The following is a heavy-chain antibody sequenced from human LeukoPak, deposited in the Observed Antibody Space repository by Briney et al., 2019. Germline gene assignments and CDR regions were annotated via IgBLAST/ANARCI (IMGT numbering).Heavy chain of an antibody. CDR2: INPNSGGT. Sequence: ASVKVSCKASGYTFTGYYMHWVRQAPGQGLEWMGWINPNSGGTNYAQKFQGRVTMTRDTSISTAYMELSRLRSDDTAVYYCVITQPRPPVPLFDYWGQGTLVTVSS. J-gene: IGHJ4*02. D-gene: IGHD4-17*01. CDR3: VITQPRPPVPLFDY. CDR1: GYTFTGYY. V-gene: IGHV1-2*02.